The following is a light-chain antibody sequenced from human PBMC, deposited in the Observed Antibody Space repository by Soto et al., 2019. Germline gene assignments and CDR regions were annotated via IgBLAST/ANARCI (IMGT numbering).Light chain of an antibody. CDR1: SSDVGEYDY. CDR2: DVS. Sequence: QPALTQPRSVSGSPGQSVTISCTGTSSDVGEYDYVSWYQHHPGKAPKLMIYDVSQRPPGVPDRFSGSKSGSTASLTISGLQAEDEADYYCCSYAGSRVFGGGTKLTVL. J-gene: IGLJ3*02. V-gene: IGLV2-11*01. CDR3: CSYAGSRV.